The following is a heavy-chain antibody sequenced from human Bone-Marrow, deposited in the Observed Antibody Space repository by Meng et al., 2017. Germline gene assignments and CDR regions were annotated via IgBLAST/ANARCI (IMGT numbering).Heavy chain of an antibody. V-gene: IGHV1-18*01. D-gene: IGHD3-22*01. J-gene: IGHJ4*02. CDR1: GYIFTNYG. Sequence: ASVKVSCKASGYIFTNYGINWVRQAPGQGLEWMGWISGHNGNTNYAQKLQGRVTMTTDTSTSTAYMEVGSLRSDDTAVYYCARGRITYYFDTSAYYAEYFDYWGQGTLVTVSS. CDR2: ISGHNGNT. CDR3: ARGRITYYFDTSAYYAEYFDY.